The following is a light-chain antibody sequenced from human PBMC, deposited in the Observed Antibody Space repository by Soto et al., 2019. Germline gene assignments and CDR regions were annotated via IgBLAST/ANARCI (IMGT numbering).Light chain of an antibody. V-gene: IGLV2-8*01. Sequence: QSALTQPPSASGSPGQSVTISCTGTNSDVGLYNFVSWYQHHPGNAPKLIIYEVTKRPSGVPDRFSGSKSGNTASLTVSGLRAEDEADYYCSSYGGGSSVLFSGGTKLTVL. J-gene: IGLJ2*01. CDR1: NSDVGLYNF. CDR3: SSYGGGSSVL. CDR2: EVT.